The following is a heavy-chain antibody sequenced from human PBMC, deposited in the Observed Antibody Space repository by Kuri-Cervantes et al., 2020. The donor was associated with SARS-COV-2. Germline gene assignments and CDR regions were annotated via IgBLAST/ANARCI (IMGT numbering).Heavy chain of an antibody. D-gene: IGHD3-22*01. CDR3: ARLRGITMIVVVFDAFDI. V-gene: IGHV4-59*05. J-gene: IGHJ3*02. CDR2: IYYSGST. CDR1: GGSISSYY. Sequence: GSLRLSCTVSGGSISSYYWSWIRQPPGKGLEWIGSIYYSGSTYYNPSLKSRVTISVDTSENQFSLKLSSVTAADTAVYYCARLRGITMIVVVFDAFDIWGQGTMVTVSS.